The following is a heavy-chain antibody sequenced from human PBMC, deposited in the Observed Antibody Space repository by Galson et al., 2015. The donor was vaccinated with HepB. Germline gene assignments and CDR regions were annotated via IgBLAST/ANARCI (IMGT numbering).Heavy chain of an antibody. Sequence: SLRLSCAASGFSIRSHYMNWVRQAPGKGLEWVSVIHGGNNGYYADSVKGRFTMSRDDSINTLYLQMNSLRAEDTAVYYCAQLGTGYWGQGTPVTVSS. V-gene: IGHV3-53*01. CDR1: GFSIRSHY. CDR2: IHGGNNG. CDR3: AQLGTGY. D-gene: IGHD6-13*01. J-gene: IGHJ4*02.